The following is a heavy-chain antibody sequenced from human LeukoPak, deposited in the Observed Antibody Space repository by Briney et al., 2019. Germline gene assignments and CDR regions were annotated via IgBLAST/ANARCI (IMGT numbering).Heavy chain of an antibody. CDR2: INPSGGST. CDR1: GYTFTSYY. D-gene: IGHD3-16*02. CDR3: ARNPGGYRYFDL. V-gene: IGHV1-46*01. Sequence: GASVKVSCKASGYTFTSYYMHWVRQAPGQGLEWMGIINPSGGSTSYVQKFQGRVTMTRDTSTSTVYMELSSLRSEDTAVYYCARNPGGYRYFDLWGRGTLVTVSS. J-gene: IGHJ2*01.